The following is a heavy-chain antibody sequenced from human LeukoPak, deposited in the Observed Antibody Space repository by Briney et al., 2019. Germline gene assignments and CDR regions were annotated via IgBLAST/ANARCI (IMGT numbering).Heavy chain of an antibody. CDR1: GFTFSSYA. CDR3: AKDFPLGYCSGGSCY. Sequence: GGSLRLSCAASGFTFSSYAMSWVRQAPGKGLEWVSAISGSGGSTYYADSVKGRFTISRDNSMNTLYLQMNSLRAEDTAVYYCAKDFPLGYCSGGSCYWGQGTLVTVSS. D-gene: IGHD2-15*01. J-gene: IGHJ4*02. CDR2: ISGSGGST. V-gene: IGHV3-23*01.